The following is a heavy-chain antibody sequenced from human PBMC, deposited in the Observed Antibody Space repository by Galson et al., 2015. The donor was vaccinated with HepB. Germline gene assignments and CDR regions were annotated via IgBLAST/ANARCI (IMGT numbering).Heavy chain of an antibody. V-gene: IGHV1-24*01. Sequence: SVKVSCKVSGYTLTELSMHWVRQAPGKGLEWMGGFDPEDGETIYAQKFQGRVTMTEDTSTDTAYMELSSLRSEDTAVYYCATASGWELASSFDYWGQGTLVTVSS. CDR3: ATASGWELASSFDY. CDR1: GYTLTELS. J-gene: IGHJ4*02. D-gene: IGHD1-26*01. CDR2: FDPEDGET.